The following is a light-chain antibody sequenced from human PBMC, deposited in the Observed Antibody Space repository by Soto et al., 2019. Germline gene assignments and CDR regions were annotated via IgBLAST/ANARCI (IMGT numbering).Light chain of an antibody. CDR1: QSVTNW. CDR2: DAS. Sequence: DIQMTQSPSTLSASVGDRVTITCRASQSVTNWLAWYQQKPGKAPNLLIYDASRLQSGIPSRFSRGGSGTEFTLTISSLQPDDFAAYYGQQYTTYPYTFGQGSKLEIK. CDR3: QQYTTYPYT. J-gene: IGKJ2*01. V-gene: IGKV1-5*01.